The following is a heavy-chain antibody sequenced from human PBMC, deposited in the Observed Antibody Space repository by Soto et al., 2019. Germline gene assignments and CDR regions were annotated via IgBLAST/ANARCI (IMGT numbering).Heavy chain of an antibody. D-gene: IGHD2-8*01. V-gene: IGHV4-39*01. CDR2: VYYRGRS. CDR1: VGSVSNSNYY. J-gene: IGHJ4*02. Sequence: SYTLSLTFTVSVGSVSNSNYYLCFIRHSPWKGLEWIWSVYYRGRSYSKSSVKSRVTISVDTSKNQFSLNLNSVTASDTAVYYCVSQRTSVLTQAYFDYWGPGALVTVS. CDR3: VSQRTSVLTQAYFDY.